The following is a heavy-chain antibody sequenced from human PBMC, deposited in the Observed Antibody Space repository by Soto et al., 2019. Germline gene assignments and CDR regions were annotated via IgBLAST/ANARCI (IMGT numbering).Heavy chain of an antibody. V-gene: IGHV4-34*01. J-gene: IGHJ5*02. CDR1: GGSFSGYY. Sequence: SETLSLTCAVYGGSFSGYYWSWIRQPPGRGLEWIGDIDHSGSTNYNPSLKSRVTISVDTSKNQFSLKLTAVTAADTAVYSCARRLANTVTTYGWFDPWGQGTLVAVSS. CDR3: ARRLANTVTTYGWFDP. CDR2: IDHSGST. D-gene: IGHD4-17*01.